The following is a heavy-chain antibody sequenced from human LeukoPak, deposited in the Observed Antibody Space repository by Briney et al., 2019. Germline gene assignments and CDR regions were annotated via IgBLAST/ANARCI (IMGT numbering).Heavy chain of an antibody. Sequence: SVKVSCKASEGTFSSYAISWVRQAPGQGLEWMGRIIPILGIANYAQKFQGRVTITADKSTSTAYMELSSLTSDDTAVYYCARGSSVTAMGPFDYWGQGTLVTVSS. D-gene: IGHD5-18*01. CDR2: IIPILGIA. J-gene: IGHJ4*02. CDR1: EGTFSSYA. V-gene: IGHV1-69*04. CDR3: ARGSSVTAMGPFDY.